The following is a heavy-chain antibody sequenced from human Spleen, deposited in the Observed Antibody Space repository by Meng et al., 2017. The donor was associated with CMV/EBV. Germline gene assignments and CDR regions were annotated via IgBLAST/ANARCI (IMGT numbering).Heavy chain of an antibody. CDR1: EFTFDDDYS. Sequence: GESLKISCVASEFTFDDDYSMHWVRQAPGKGLEWVSVIYSGDSRTFYADSVMGRFTISRDNSKDTLYLQMNSLRAEDTAVYYCAKDDNGYTGEGGSWGQGTLVTVSS. CDR3: AKDDNGYTGEGGS. CDR2: IYSGDSRT. J-gene: IGHJ5*02. V-gene: IGHV3-23*03. D-gene: IGHD5-18*01.